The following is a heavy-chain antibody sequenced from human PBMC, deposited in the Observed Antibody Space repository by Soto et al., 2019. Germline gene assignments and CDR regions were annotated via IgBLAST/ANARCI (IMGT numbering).Heavy chain of an antibody. V-gene: IGHV3-11*06. CDR1: GFTFSDYY. CDR3: ARERYSNYVDY. CDR2: ISSSSSYT. Sequence: PGGSLRLSCAASGFTFSDYYMSWIRQAPGKGLEWVSYISSSSSYTNYADSVKGRFTISRDNAKNSLYLQMNSLRAEDTAVYYCARERYSNYVDYWGQGTLVTVSS. D-gene: IGHD4-4*01. J-gene: IGHJ4*02.